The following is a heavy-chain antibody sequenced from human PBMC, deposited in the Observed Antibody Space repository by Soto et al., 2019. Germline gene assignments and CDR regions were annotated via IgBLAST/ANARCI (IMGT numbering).Heavy chain of an antibody. CDR2: ISANNGNT. CDR3: ARDLQFYSDSSGYRDVFDI. V-gene: IGHV1-18*01. Sequence: ASVKVSCKASGHIFTTYGISWVRQAPGQGLEWMGWISANNGNTYYAQKFQGRVTMNTDTPTRTIYMELRSLRSDDTAVYYCARDLQFYSDSSGYRDVFDIWGQGTMVTVS. CDR1: GHIFTTYG. D-gene: IGHD3-22*01. J-gene: IGHJ3*02.